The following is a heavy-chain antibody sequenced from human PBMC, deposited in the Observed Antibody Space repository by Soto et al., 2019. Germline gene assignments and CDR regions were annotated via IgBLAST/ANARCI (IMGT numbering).Heavy chain of an antibody. Sequence: SETLSLTCAVYGGSFSGYYWSWIRQPPGKGLEWIGEINHSGSTNYNPSLKSRVTISVDTSKNQFSLKLSSVTAADTAVYYCARGNWVPDIVATYGSLGRSTSWFDPWGQGTLVTVSS. D-gene: IGHD5-12*01. CDR2: INHSGST. J-gene: IGHJ5*02. CDR1: GGSFSGYY. CDR3: ARGNWVPDIVATYGSLGRSTSWFDP. V-gene: IGHV4-34*01.